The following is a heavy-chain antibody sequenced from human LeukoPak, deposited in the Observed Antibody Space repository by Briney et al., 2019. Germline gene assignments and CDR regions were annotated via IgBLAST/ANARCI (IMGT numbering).Heavy chain of an antibody. CDR1: GFTFSSYG. CDR3: AKAQYSGSHNWFDP. D-gene: IGHD1-26*01. Sequence: GRPLRLSCAASGFTFSSYGMHWVRQAPGKGLEWVAVISYDGSNKYYADSVKGRFTISRDNSKNTLYLQMNSLTAEDTAVYYCAKAQYSGSHNWFDPWGQGTLVTVSS. V-gene: IGHV3-30*18. CDR2: ISYDGSNK. J-gene: IGHJ5*02.